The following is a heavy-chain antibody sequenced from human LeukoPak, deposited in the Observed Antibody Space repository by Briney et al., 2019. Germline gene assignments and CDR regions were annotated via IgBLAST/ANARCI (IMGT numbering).Heavy chain of an antibody. J-gene: IGHJ4*02. V-gene: IGHV4-4*07. CDR1: GGSISNYY. Sequence: SETLSFTCTVSGGSISNYYWTWIRQPAGEGLEWIGRIYSSGSTNYNPSLTSRVTMSVDTSKNQFSLRLSSVTAADTAFYYCARVVPFSGLDYWGQGTLVTVSS. D-gene: IGHD2-8*02. CDR2: IYSSGST. CDR3: ARVVPFSGLDY.